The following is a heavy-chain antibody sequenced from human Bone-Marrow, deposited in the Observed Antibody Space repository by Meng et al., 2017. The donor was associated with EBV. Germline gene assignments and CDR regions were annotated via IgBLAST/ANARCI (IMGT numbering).Heavy chain of an antibody. CDR3: AREDGSGSTFDY. CDR2: IYYSGST. V-gene: IGHV4-39*02. Sequence: HLQWQESGPGLVKPSGPLSLTCAVSGGSISSSSYYWGWIRQPPGKGLEWIGSIYYSGSTYYNPSLKSRVTISVDTSKNQFSLKLSSVTATDTAVYYCAREDGSGSTFDYWGQGTLVTVSS. J-gene: IGHJ4*02. D-gene: IGHD3-10*01. CDR1: GGSISSSSYY.